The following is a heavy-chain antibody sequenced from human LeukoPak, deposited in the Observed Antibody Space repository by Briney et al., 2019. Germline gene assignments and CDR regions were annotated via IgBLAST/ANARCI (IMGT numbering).Heavy chain of an antibody. J-gene: IGHJ5*02. CDR3: NVPQSGGNWFDP. Sequence: PGGSLRLSCAASGFTFSDSAIHWVRQASGKGLEWVGRIIGKGYSDPPAYAASVKGRVTISRDESKSTAYLQMNSLKAEDTAVYSCNVPQSGGNWFDPWGPGTLVTVSS. V-gene: IGHV3-73*01. CDR1: GFTFSDSA. D-gene: IGHD3-16*01. CDR2: IIGKGYSDPP.